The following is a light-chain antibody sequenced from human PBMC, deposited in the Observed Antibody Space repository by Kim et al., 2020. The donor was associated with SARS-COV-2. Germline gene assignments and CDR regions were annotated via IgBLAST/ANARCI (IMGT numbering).Light chain of an antibody. Sequence: ASVGDRVIITCRASQTIGSSLAWYQQKPGKAPRLLIYKASSLDSGVPSRFSGGGSGTEFTLTISSLQPDDFATYCCQQFYSYSWTFGQGTKVDIK. V-gene: IGKV1-5*03. J-gene: IGKJ1*01. CDR3: QQFYSYSWT. CDR1: QTIGSS. CDR2: KAS.